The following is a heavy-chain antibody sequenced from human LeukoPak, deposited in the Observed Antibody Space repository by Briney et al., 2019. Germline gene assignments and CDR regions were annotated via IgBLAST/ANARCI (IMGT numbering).Heavy chain of an antibody. CDR1: GGSFSGYY. D-gene: IGHD2-2*01. CDR2: INHSGST. CDR3: ATRYCSSTSCYSPP. Sequence: SETLSLTCAVYGGSFSGYYWSWIRQPPGTGLEWIGEINHSGSTNYNPSLKSRVTISVDTSKNQFSLKLSSVTAADTAVYYCATRYCSSTSCYSPPWGQGTLVTVSS. J-gene: IGHJ5*02. V-gene: IGHV4-34*01.